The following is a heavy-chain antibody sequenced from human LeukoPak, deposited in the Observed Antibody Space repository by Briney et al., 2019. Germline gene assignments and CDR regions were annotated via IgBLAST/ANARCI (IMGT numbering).Heavy chain of an antibody. Sequence: PSKALSLTCTVSGGSISSYYWSWIRQPAGKGLEWIGRIYTSGSTNYNPSLKSRVTISVDKSKNQFSLKLSSVTAADTAVYYCARGPYCSSTSCTENWFDPWGQGTLVTVSS. CDR3: ARGPYCSSTSCTENWFDP. D-gene: IGHD2-2*01. CDR1: GGSISSYY. CDR2: IYTSGST. V-gene: IGHV4-4*07. J-gene: IGHJ5*02.